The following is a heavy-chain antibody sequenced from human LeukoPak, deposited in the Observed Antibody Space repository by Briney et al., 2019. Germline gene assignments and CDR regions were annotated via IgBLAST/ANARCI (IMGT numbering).Heavy chain of an antibody. J-gene: IGHJ4*02. V-gene: IGHV4-39*01. CDR3: ARHSPIAAAVAPQDDY. D-gene: IGHD6-13*01. CDR1: GVSISSTSYY. CDR2: IYYSGST. Sequence: SETLSLTCTVSGVSISSTSYYWGWIRQPPGKGLEWIGNIYYSGSTNYNPSLKSRVTISVDTSKNQFSLKLSSVTAADTAVYYCARHSPIAAAVAPQDDYWGQGTLVTVSS.